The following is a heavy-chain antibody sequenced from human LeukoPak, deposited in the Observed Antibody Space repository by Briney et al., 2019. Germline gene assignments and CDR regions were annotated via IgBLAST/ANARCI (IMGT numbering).Heavy chain of an antibody. Sequence: SETLSLTCTVSGGSISSYYWSWIRQLPGKGLEWIGYIYYSGSTNYNPSLKSRVTISVDTSKNQFSLKLSSVTAADTAVYYCARFDWLLPAYFDYWGQGTLVTVSS. J-gene: IGHJ4*02. V-gene: IGHV4-59*01. CDR2: IYYSGST. CDR3: ARFDWLLPAYFDY. D-gene: IGHD3-9*01. CDR1: GGSISSYY.